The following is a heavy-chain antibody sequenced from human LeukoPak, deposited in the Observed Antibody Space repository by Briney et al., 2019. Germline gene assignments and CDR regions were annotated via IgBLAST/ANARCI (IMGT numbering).Heavy chain of an antibody. CDR2: INPNSGGT. V-gene: IGHV1-2*01. J-gene: IGHJ4*02. CDR3: ASLTRGDY. CDR1: GYTFTGYY. Sequence: ASVKVSCKASGYTFTGYYMHWVRQAPGQGLEWMGWINPNSGGTNYAQKFQGRVTITADESTSTAYMELSSLRSEDTVVYYCASLTRGDYWGQGTLVTVSS. D-gene: IGHD3-10*01.